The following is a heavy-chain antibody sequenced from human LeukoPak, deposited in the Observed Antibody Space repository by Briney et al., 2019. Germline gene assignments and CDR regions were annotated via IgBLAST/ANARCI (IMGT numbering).Heavy chain of an antibody. CDR3: ARIRGSRYYFDY. V-gene: IGHV2-70*11. D-gene: IGHD6-13*01. J-gene: IGHJ4*02. CDR2: IDWDDDK. CDR1: GFSLTTSGMC. Sequence: ESGPTLVNPTQPLTLTCTFSGFSLTTSGMCVSWIRQPPGKALEWLARIDWDDDKYYSTSLRTRLTISKDTSKNQVVLTMTNMDPVDTATYYCARIRGSRYYFDYWGQGTLVTVSS.